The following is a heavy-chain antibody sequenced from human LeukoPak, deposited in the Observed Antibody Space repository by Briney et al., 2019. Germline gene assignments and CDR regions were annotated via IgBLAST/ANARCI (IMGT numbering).Heavy chain of an antibody. V-gene: IGHV3-23*01. D-gene: IGHD3-3*01. CDR3: AKSPLITIFGVVTYIDY. J-gene: IGHJ4*02. CDR2: ISGSGGST. CDR1: GFTFSSYA. Sequence: PGGSLRLSCAASGFTFSSYAMSWVRQAPGKGLEWVSAISGSGGSTYYADSVKGRFTISRDNSKNTLYLQMNSLRAEDTAVYYCAKSPLITIFGVVTYIDYWGQGTLVTVSS.